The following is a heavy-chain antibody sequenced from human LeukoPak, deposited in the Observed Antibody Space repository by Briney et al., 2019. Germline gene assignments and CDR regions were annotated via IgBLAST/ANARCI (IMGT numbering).Heavy chain of an antibody. D-gene: IGHD3-3*01. J-gene: IGHJ6*03. CDR3: ASGPDFYMDV. CDR1: GGSISSNY. Sequence: PSETLSLTCTISGGSISSNYWSWIRQPPGKGLEWIGYIYYSGRTKNNPSLKSRVTISVDTSKNQFSLKLSSVTAADTAVYYCASGPDFYMDVWGKGTTVTDSS. V-gene: IGHV4-59*01. CDR2: IYYSGRT.